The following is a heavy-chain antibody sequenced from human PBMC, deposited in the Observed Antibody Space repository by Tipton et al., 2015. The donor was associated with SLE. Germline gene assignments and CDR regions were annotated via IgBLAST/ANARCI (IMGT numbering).Heavy chain of an antibody. CDR2: IYHRGST. J-gene: IGHJ4*02. Sequence: LRLSCAVYGGSISSSSSYYWAWIRQPPGKGVEWVGEIYHRGSTNYNPSLKSRVTVSVDKSKNQFSLELTSVTAADTAVYYCARTWSGSSYYFDFWGRGILVTVSS. D-gene: IGHD3-3*01. CDR3: ARTWSGSSYYFDF. V-gene: IGHV4-39*07. CDR1: GGSISSSSSYY.